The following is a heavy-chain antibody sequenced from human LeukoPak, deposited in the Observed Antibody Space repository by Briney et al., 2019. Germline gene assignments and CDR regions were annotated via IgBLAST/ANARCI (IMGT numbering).Heavy chain of an antibody. CDR3: ARVRGAVFTRAWGKDAFDI. J-gene: IGHJ3*02. Sequence: ASVKVSCKASGYTFTSYYMHWVRQAPGQGLEWMGIINPSGGSTSYAQKFQGRVTMTRDTSTSTVYMELSSLRSEDTAVYYCARVRGAVFTRAWGKDAFDIWGQGTMVTVSS. V-gene: IGHV1-46*01. D-gene: IGHD7-27*01. CDR2: INPSGGST. CDR1: GYTFTSYY.